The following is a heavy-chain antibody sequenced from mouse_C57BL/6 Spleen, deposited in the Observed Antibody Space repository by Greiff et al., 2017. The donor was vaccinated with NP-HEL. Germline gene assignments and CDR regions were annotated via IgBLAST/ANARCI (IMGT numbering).Heavy chain of an antibody. D-gene: IGHD1-1*01. CDR1: GYAFSSYW. Sequence: VQLQQSGAELVKPGASVKISCKASGYAFSSYWMNWVKQRPGKGLEWIGQIYPGDGDTNYNGKFKGKATLTADKSSSTAYMQLSSLTSEDSAVYFCASGEITTVVGDWGQGTTLTVSS. CDR3: ASGEITTVVGD. V-gene: IGHV1-80*01. CDR2: IYPGDGDT. J-gene: IGHJ2*01.